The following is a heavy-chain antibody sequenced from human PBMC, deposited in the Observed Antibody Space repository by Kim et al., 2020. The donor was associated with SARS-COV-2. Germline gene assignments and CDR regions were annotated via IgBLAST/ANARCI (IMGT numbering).Heavy chain of an antibody. V-gene: IGHV4-61*01. CDR2: IYYSGST. CDR3: ARGARWLLWFGEYYYYGMDV. J-gene: IGHJ6*02. D-gene: IGHD3-10*01. Sequence: SETLSLTCTVSGGSVSSGSYYWSWIRQPPGKGLEWIGYIYYSGSTNYNPSLKSRVTISVDTSKNQFSLKLSSVTAADTAVYYCARGARWLLWFGEYYYYGMDVWGQGTTVTVSS. CDR1: GGSVSSGSYY.